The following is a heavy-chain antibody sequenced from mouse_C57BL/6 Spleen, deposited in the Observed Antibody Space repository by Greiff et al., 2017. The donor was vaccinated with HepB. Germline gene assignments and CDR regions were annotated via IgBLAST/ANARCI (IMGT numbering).Heavy chain of an antibody. CDR2: INPSSGYT. V-gene: IGHV1-4*01. CDR3: AGKSTRASY. Sequence: VQLQQSGAELVKPGASVKMSCKASGYTFTSYTMPWVKQRPGQGLEWIGYINPSSGYTKYNQKFKDKATLTADKSSSTAYMQLSSLTSEDSAVYYCAGKSTRASYWGQGTTLTVSS. CDR1: GYTFTSYT. J-gene: IGHJ2*01. D-gene: IGHD3-1*01.